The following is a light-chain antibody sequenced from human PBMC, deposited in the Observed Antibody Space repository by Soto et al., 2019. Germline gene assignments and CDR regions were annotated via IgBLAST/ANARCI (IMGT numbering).Light chain of an antibody. CDR1: QSVSSN. CDR3: QQYNNWPPIT. Sequence: EIVMTQSPATLSVSPGERATLSCRASQSVSSNLAWYQQKPGQAPRLLIYGASTRATGIPARFSGSGSGTEFTLTISSRQSEDFAVYYWQQYNNWPPITFGQGTRLEI. V-gene: IGKV3-15*01. J-gene: IGKJ5*01. CDR2: GAS.